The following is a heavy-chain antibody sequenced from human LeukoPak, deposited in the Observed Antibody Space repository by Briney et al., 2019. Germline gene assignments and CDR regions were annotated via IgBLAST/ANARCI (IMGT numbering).Heavy chain of an antibody. CDR2: IGGTGVRT. V-gene: IGHV3-23*01. D-gene: IGHD5-18*01. CDR1: GFTFSSYA. Sequence: GGSLRLSCASSGFTFSSYAMSWVRQAPGKGLEWVSTIGGTGVRTYYADSVKGRFTITRDNSKNTLYLQMNSLRAEDTAVYYCARDGYSYGYSNVWSWAFDIWGQGTMVTVSS. J-gene: IGHJ3*02. CDR3: ARDGYSYGYSNVWSWAFDI.